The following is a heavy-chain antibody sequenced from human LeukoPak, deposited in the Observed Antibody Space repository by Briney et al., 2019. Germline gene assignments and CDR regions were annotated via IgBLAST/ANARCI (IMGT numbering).Heavy chain of an antibody. V-gene: IGHV3-23*01. CDR3: ANSPKSDY. Sequence: GGSLRLSCAASGFTFSSYGMSWLRQAPGKGLGWLPAITGSGGSTYYADSVQGRFTISRDNSKNTLYLQMSSLRVEDTAVYYCANSPKSDYWGQGTLVTVSS. CDR2: ITGSGGST. J-gene: IGHJ4*02. CDR1: GFTFSSYG.